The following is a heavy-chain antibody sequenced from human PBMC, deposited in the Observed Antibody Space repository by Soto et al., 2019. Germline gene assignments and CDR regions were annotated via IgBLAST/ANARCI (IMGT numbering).Heavy chain of an antibody. V-gene: IGHV3-30*18. J-gene: IGHJ4*02. Sequence: GGSLRLSCAASGFTFSSYGLHWVRQAPVNGLEFVAVISYYLSNKFYADSVKGRFTISRYNPKNILYLQMNSLRALDTALYFFAKESGEYSGYDSNFDYWGQGTLVTVSS. CDR1: GFTFSSYG. CDR2: ISYYLSNK. CDR3: AKESGEYSGYDSNFDY. D-gene: IGHD5-12*01.